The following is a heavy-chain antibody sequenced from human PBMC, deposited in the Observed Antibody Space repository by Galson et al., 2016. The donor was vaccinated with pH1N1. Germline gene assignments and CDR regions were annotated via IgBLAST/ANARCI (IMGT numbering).Heavy chain of an antibody. D-gene: IGHD3-10*01. V-gene: IGHV4-34*01. CDR3: ARVDFGGELGD. J-gene: IGHJ4*02. CDR1: GGSFSDYY. CDR2: VNPSGST. Sequence: ETLSLTCTVYGGSFSDYYWSWIRQPPGKGLEWIGEVNPSGSTIYNPSLNSRVIISADTSRNQFSLKLTSVTAADTAVYFCARVDFGGELGDWGQGTQVTVSS.